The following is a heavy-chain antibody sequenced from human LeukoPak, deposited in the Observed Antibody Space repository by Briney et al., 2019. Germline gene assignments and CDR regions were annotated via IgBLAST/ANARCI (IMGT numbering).Heavy chain of an antibody. CDR3: ARGLAGAHSGAIYSDL. Sequence: SETLSLTCTVSGASLTYSTWIRQPPGKGLEWIGVIYNHGRTEYNPSLKSRVTISFYTSANEVSLKLRSVTAADTAVYYCARGLAGAHSGAIYSDLWGRGTVVTVSS. CDR1: GASLTY. J-gene: IGHJ2*01. V-gene: IGHV4-59*01. CDR2: IYNHGRT. D-gene: IGHD1-26*01.